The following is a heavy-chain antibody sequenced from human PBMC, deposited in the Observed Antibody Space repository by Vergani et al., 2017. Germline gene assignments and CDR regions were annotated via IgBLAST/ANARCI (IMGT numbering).Heavy chain of an antibody. CDR3: ASSLFTIFGVVISYVDW. CDR1: GCTFSSYS. CDR2: ISSSGSTI. Sequence: EVHLVESGGGLVKPGGSLRLSCAASGCTFSSYSMNWVRQAPGKGLEWVSSISSSGSTIYYADSVKGRFTISRDNAKNSLYMQMNSLRAEDTAVYYCASSLFTIFGVVISYVDWCGQGLVVTVS. D-gene: IGHD3-3*01. J-gene: IGHJ4*02. V-gene: IGHV3-21*01.